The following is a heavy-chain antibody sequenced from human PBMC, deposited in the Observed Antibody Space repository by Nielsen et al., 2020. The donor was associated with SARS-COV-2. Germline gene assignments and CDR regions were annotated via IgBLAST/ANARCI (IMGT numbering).Heavy chain of an antibody. J-gene: IGHJ6*02. CDR2: IYYSGST. D-gene: IGHD1-14*01. CDR1: GGSISSGGYY. CDR3: ARVPAPEDYYYYGMDV. V-gene: IGHV4-31*03. Sequence: SETLSLTCTVSGGSISSGGYYWSWIRQHPGKGLEWIGYIYYSGSTYYNPSLKSRVTISVDTSKNQFSLKLSSVTAAGTAVYYCARVPAPEDYYYYGMDVWGQGTTVTVSS.